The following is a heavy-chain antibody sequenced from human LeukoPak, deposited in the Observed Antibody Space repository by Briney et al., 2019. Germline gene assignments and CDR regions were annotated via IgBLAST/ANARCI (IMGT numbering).Heavy chain of an antibody. D-gene: IGHD1-26*01. J-gene: IGHJ5*02. CDR1: GGTFSSYA. CDR3: ATVAYSGSSRWFDP. V-gene: IGHV1-69*06. Sequence: SVKVSCKASGGTFSSYAISWVRQAPGQGLEWMGRIIPIFGTANYAQKFQGRVTMTEDTSTDTAYMELSSLRSEDTAVYYCATVAYSGSSRWFDPWGQGTLVTVSS. CDR2: IIPIFGTA.